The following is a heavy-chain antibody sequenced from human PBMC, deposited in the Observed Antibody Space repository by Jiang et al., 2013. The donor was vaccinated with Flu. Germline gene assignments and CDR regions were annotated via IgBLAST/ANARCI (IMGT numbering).Heavy chain of an antibody. V-gene: IGHV4-59*01. CDR2: IYYSGST. J-gene: IGHJ3*02. Sequence: GSGLVKPSETLSLTCTVSGGSISSYYWSWIRQPPGKGLEWIGYIYYSGSTNYNPSLKSRVTISVDTSKNQFSLKLSSVTAADTAVYYCARSSGYYGAFDIWGQGTMVTVSS. CDR3: ARSSGYYGAFDI. CDR1: GGSISSYY. D-gene: IGHD3-22*01.